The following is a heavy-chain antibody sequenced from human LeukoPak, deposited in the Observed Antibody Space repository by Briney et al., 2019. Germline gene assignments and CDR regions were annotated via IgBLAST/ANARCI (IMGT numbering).Heavy chain of an antibody. CDR2: ISAYNGNT. V-gene: IGHV1-18*01. CDR3: ALSGSYAPFDY. CDR1: GYTFTSCG. Sequence: GASVKVSCKASGYTFTSCGISWVRQAPGQGLEWMGWISAYNGNTHYAQKLQGRVTMTTDTSTSTAYMELRSLRSDDTAVYYCALSGSYAPFDYWGQGTLVTVSS. D-gene: IGHD1-26*01. J-gene: IGHJ4*02.